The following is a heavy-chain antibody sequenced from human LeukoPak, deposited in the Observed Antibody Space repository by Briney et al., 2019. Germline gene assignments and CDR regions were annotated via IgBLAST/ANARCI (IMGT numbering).Heavy chain of an antibody. J-gene: IGHJ4*02. Sequence: ASVKVSCKASGYTFTSYGISWVRQAPGQGLEWMGWINPNSGGTNYAQKFQGRVTMTRDTSISTAYMELSRLRSDDTAVYYCARSSRMGYSYGYLNFDYWGQGTLVTVSS. D-gene: IGHD5-18*01. V-gene: IGHV1-2*02. CDR3: ARSSRMGYSYGYLNFDY. CDR1: GYTFTSYG. CDR2: INPNSGGT.